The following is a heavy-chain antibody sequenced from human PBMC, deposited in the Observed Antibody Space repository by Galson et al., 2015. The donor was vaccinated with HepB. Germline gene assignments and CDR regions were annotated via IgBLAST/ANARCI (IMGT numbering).Heavy chain of an antibody. J-gene: IGHJ6*02. V-gene: IGHV3-23*01. CDR2: ISGSGGST. CDR1: GFTFSSYA. CDR3: AKDTYDILTDPYYYYGMDV. D-gene: IGHD3-9*01. Sequence: SLRLSCAASGFTFSSYAMSWVRQAPGKGLEWVSAISGSGGSTYYADSVKGRFTISRDNSKNTLYLQMNSLRAEDTAVYYCAKDTYDILTDPYYYYGMDVWGQGTTVTVSS.